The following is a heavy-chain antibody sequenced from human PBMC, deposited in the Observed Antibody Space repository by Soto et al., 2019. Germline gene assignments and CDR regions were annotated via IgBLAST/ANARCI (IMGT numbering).Heavy chain of an antibody. D-gene: IGHD3-10*01. CDR1: RGSVSSDAYY. J-gene: IGHJ5*02. CDR2: ISYSGTT. Sequence: SETLSLTCTVSRGSVSSDAYYWSWIRQPPGKGPEWIGYISYSGTTYYNPSLKLRGTISLDTSTNQCSLKLNSVTAADTAVYYCARALYYHGSARPGNWFDPWGQGTLVTVSS. CDR3: ARALYYHGSARPGNWFDP. V-gene: IGHV4-30-4*01.